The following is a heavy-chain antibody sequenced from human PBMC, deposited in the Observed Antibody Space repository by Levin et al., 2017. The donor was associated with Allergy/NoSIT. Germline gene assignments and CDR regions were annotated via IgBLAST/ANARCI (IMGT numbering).Heavy chain of an antibody. CDR3: AKLEDGWLRPLF. Sequence: SCAASGFTFSSYAMTWVRQAPGKGLEWVSAISGSGAITYYADSVKGRFTISRDNVRNTLSLQMNSLRADDTAVYYCAKLEDGWLRPLFWGQGTLVTVSS. CDR1: GFTFSSYA. V-gene: IGHV3-23*01. J-gene: IGHJ4*02. D-gene: IGHD5-12*01. CDR2: ISGSGAIT.